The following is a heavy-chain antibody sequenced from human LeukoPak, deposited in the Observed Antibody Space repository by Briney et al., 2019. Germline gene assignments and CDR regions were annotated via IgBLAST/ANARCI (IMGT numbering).Heavy chain of an antibody. Sequence: GGSLRLSCAASGFTFSSYGMHWVRQAPGKGLEWVAVISYDGSNKYYADSVKGRFTISRDNSKNTLYLQMNSLRAEDTAVYYCARAAASFKYYFDYWGQGTLVTVSS. V-gene: IGHV3-30*03. CDR1: GFTFSSYG. J-gene: IGHJ4*02. D-gene: IGHD6-13*01. CDR3: ARAAASFKYYFDY. CDR2: ISYDGSNK.